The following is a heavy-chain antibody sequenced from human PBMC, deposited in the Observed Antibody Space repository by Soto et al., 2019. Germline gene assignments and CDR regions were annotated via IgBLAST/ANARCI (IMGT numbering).Heavy chain of an antibody. J-gene: IGHJ6*02. CDR2: MNPNSGNT. Sequence: ASVKVSCKASGYTFTSYDINWVRQATGQGLEWMGWMNPNSGNTGYAQKFQGRVTMTRNTSISTAYMELSSLRSEDTAVYYCARAVKLVGFYYYGMDVWGQGTTVTVSS. CDR1: GYTFTSYD. CDR3: ARAVKLVGFYYYGMDV. D-gene: IGHD6-13*01. V-gene: IGHV1-8*01.